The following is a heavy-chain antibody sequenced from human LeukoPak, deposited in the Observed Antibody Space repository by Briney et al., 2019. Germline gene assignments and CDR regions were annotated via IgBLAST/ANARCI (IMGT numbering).Heavy chain of an antibody. Sequence: PGGSLRLSCAASGFTFSSYSMNWVRQAPGKGLEWVSYISSSSSTIYYADSVKGRFTISRDNAKNSLYLRMNSLRAEDTAVYYCARGFLPPKASAVSSDNDAFDIWGQGTMVTVSS. J-gene: IGHJ3*02. CDR2: ISSSSSTI. CDR3: ARGFLPPKASAVSSDNDAFDI. D-gene: IGHD2-21*01. CDR1: GFTFSSYS. V-gene: IGHV3-48*01.